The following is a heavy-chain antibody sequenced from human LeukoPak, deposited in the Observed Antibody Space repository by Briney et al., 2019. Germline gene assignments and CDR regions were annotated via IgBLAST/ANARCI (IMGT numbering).Heavy chain of an antibody. J-gene: IGHJ4*02. D-gene: IGHD3-3*01. CDR1: GYTFTGYY. CDR3: ARDGRFLEWLLYGYYFDY. V-gene: IGHV1-2*02. CDR2: INPNSGGT. Sequence: ASAKVSCKASGYTFTGYYMHWVRQAPGQGLEWMGWINPNSGGTNYAQKFQGRVTMTRDTSISTAYMELSRLRSDDTAVYYCARDGRFLEWLLYGYYFDYWGQGTLVTVSS.